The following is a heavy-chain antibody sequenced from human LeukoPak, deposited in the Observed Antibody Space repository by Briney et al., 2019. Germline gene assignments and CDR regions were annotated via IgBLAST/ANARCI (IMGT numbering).Heavy chain of an antibody. Sequence: PGRSLRLSCAASGFTFSSYGMHWVRQAPGKGLEWVAVISYDGSNKYYADSVKGRFTISRDNSKNTLYLQMNSLRAEDTAVYYCAKGARVGYDILTGLFDPWGQGTLVTASS. CDR1: GFTFSSYG. V-gene: IGHV3-30*18. J-gene: IGHJ5*02. CDR2: ISYDGSNK. CDR3: AKGARVGYDILTGLFDP. D-gene: IGHD3-9*01.